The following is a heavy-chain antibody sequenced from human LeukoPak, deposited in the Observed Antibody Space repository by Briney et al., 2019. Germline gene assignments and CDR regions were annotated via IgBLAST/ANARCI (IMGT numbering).Heavy chain of an antibody. D-gene: IGHD5-12*01. J-gene: IGHJ3*02. CDR3: ARGQGNTWLNHAFDI. CDR2: MNPNTGNT. Sequence: ASVKVSCKASGYTFTNYDINWVRQAPGQGLEWMGWMNPNTGNTGSVQQFQGRVTMTRDISTNTAYMELSSLRSEDTAVYYCARGQGNTWLNHAFDIWGQGTLVTVSS. CDR1: GYTFTNYD. V-gene: IGHV1-8*01.